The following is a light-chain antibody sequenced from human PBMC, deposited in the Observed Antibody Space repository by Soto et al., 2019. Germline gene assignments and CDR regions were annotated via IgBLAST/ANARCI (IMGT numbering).Light chain of an antibody. Sequence: QSVLTQPASVSGSPGQSITISCTGTSSDVGGYEYVSWYQQHPGKAPKRIIYDVSDRPSGVSNRFSGSKSGNTASLAISGLQAEDEADYYCSSYTTSSPLGVFGTGIKVTVL. CDR1: SSDVGGYEY. CDR2: DVS. J-gene: IGLJ1*01. CDR3: SSYTTSSPLGV. V-gene: IGLV2-14*03.